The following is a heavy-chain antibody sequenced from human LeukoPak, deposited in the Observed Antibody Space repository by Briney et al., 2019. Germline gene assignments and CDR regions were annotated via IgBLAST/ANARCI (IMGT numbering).Heavy chain of an antibody. CDR2: FDPEDGET. V-gene: IGHV1-24*01. J-gene: IGHJ5*02. Sequence: GASVKVSCKVSGYTPTELSMHWVRQAPGKGLEWMGGFDPEDGETIYAQKFQGRVTMTEDTSTDTAYMELSSLRSEDTAVYYCARDNSVRDEAWWFNPWGQGTLVTVSS. CDR1: GYTPTELS. CDR3: ARDNSVRDEAWWFNP. D-gene: IGHD5-24*01.